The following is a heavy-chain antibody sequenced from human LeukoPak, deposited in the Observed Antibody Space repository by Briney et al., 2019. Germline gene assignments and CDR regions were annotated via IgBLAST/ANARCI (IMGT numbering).Heavy chain of an antibody. CDR1: GFTFSNAW. Sequence: KPGESLRLSCAASGFTFSNAWMSWVRQAPGKGLEWVGRIRNKVDGGTTDYAAPVKGRFTISRDDSKNTLYLHVDSLKTEDTAVYYCTTAAFTWGQGTLVTVSS. CDR2: IRNKVDGGTT. J-gene: IGHJ4*02. V-gene: IGHV3-15*01. D-gene: IGHD3-16*01. CDR3: TTAAFT.